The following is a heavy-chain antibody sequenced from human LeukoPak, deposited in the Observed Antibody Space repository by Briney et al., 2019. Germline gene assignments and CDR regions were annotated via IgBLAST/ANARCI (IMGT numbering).Heavy chain of an antibody. CDR3: AAQRGASLHDFWSTRLFDP. D-gene: IGHD3-3*01. V-gene: IGHV1-58*02. J-gene: IGHJ5*02. Sequence: SVKVSCKASGFTFHTSAMQWVRQARGQRLEWIGWIVLGSGNTVYSHKFHDRVIITRDMSTSTVYMELDSLGSEDTAVYYCAAQRGASLHDFWSTRLFDPWGQGTLVTVSS. CDR2: IVLGSGNT. CDR1: GFTFHTSA.